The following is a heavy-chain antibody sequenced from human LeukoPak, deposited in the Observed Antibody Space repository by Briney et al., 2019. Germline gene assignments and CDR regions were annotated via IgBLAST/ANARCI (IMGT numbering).Heavy chain of an antibody. CDR1: GFTFSTYS. J-gene: IGHJ5*02. Sequence: GGSLRLSCAASGFTFSTYSMNWVRQAPGKGLEWVSSISSGSTYIYYADSVKGRFTISRDNAKNSLYLQMNSLRAEDTAVYYCARDKYYYGSGTPDPWGQGTLVTVSS. V-gene: IGHV3-21*01. CDR3: ARDKYYYGSGTPDP. D-gene: IGHD3-10*01. CDR2: ISSGSTYI.